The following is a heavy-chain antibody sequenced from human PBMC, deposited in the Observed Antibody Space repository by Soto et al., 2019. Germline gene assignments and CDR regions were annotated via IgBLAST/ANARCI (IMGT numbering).Heavy chain of an antibody. J-gene: IGHJ5*02. CDR3: ARDYDIPEGTNNWFDP. D-gene: IGHD3-9*01. V-gene: IGHV1-18*01. Sequence: QVQLVQSGAEVKKPGASVKVSCKASGYTFTSYGISWVRQAPGQGLEWMGRIIAYNGNTNYAQKLQGRVTMTTGTSTSTAYRELRSLRSDDTAVYYCARDYDIPEGTNNWFDPWGQGTMVTVSS. CDR1: GYTFTSYG. CDR2: IIAYNGNT.